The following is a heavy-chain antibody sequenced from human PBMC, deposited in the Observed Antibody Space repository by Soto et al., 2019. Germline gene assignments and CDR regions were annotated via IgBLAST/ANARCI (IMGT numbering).Heavy chain of an antibody. CDR3: ARESNDFWSGRYYYYGMDV. D-gene: IGHD3-3*01. V-gene: IGHV4-30-4*01. CDR1: GGSFSDYY. Sequence: SETLSLTCAVYGGSFSDYYWSWIRQPPGKGLEWIGYIYYSGSTYYNPSLKSRVTISVDTSKNQFSLKLSSVTAADTAVYYCARESNDFWSGRYYYYGMDVWGQGTTVTVSS. CDR2: IYYSGST. J-gene: IGHJ6*02.